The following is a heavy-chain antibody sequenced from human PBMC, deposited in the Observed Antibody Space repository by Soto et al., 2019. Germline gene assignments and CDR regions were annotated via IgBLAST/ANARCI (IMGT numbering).Heavy chain of an antibody. D-gene: IGHD3-16*01. CDR3: ARDRGGITVSSKPLGEWFDP. V-gene: IGHV4-59*01. J-gene: IGHJ5*02. Sequence: PSETLSLTCTVSGAFLNNFFWSWIRQTPGKELKRIGNVSQGSSAAYLVEGESTGYNPSFESRATISLDLPKNQFSLRLTSVTAADTAVYYCARDRGGITVSSKPLGEWFDPWGQGTLVTVS. CDR1: GAFLNNFF. CDR2: VSQGSSAAYLVEGEST.